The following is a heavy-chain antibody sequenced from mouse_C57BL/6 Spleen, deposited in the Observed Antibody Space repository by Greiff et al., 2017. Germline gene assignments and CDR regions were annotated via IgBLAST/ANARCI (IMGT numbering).Heavy chain of an antibody. Sequence: QVQLQQPGAELVKPGASVKMSCKASGYTFTSYWITWVKQRPGQGLEWIGDIYPGSGSTNYNEKFKSKATLTVDASSSTAYMQLSSLTSEDSAVYYCARERSYYCGSSHGYFDVWGTGTTVTVSS. V-gene: IGHV1-55*01. CDR3: ARERSYYCGSSHGYFDV. J-gene: IGHJ1*03. D-gene: IGHD1-1*01. CDR2: IYPGSGST. CDR1: GYTFTSYW.